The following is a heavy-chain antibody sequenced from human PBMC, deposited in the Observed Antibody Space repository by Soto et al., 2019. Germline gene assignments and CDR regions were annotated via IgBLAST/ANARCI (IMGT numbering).Heavy chain of an antibody. CDR2: LSYDGTYK. CDR3: AKDRTQYGSGYFYGIDV. J-gene: IGHJ6*01. CDR1: GFTFSIFG. D-gene: IGHD3-10*01. Sequence: GGSLRLSCDASGFTFSIFGMHWVRQAPGKGLEWVAVLSYDGTYKYYADSVKGRFTISRDNSKSMLFLQMNSLRPDDTAVYYCAKDRTQYGSGYFYGIDVCRELPAVTV. V-gene: IGHV3-30*18.